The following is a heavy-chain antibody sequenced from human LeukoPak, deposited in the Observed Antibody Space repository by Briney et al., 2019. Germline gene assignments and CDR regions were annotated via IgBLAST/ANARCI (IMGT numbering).Heavy chain of an antibody. CDR2: ISAYNGNT. J-gene: IGHJ4*02. CDR3: ATGSSGSYFDY. CDR1: GYTFTDYY. D-gene: IGHD6-19*01. Sequence: GASVKVSCKASGYTFTDYYIYWVRQAPGQGLEWMGWISAYNGNTNYAQKLQGRVTMTTDTSTSTAYMELRSLRSDDTAVYYCATGSSGSYFDYWGQGTLVTVSS. V-gene: IGHV1-18*01.